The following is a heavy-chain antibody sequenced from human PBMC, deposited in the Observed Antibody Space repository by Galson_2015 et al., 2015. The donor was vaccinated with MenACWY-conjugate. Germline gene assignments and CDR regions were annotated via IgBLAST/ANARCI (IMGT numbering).Heavy chain of an antibody. V-gene: IGHV3-74*03. CDR2: INSDGSNR. D-gene: IGHD5-12*01. CDR1: GFTFKSYW. Sequence: SLRLSCAASGFTFKSYWMHWVRQAPGTGLVWVSRINSDGSNRKYADSVKGRFTISRDNAKNTVSLEMSNLRVEDTAIYYCVRDKSSQWVPQKYLDPWGQGTLVSVSS. J-gene: IGHJ5*02. CDR3: VRDKSSQWVPQKYLDP.